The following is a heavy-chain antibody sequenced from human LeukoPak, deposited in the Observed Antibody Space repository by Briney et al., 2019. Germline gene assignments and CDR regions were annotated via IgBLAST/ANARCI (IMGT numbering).Heavy chain of an antibody. CDR2: IYYSGST. V-gene: IGHV4-59*01. D-gene: IGHD3-10*01. CDR3: ARGGVRGVIAWFDP. J-gene: IGHJ5*02. Sequence: SETLSLTCTVSGGSISSYYWSWIRQPPGKGLEWIGYIYYSGSTNYNPSLKSRVTISVDTSKNQFSLKLSSVAAADTAVYYCARGGVRGVIAWFDPWGQGTLVTVSS. CDR1: GGSISSYY.